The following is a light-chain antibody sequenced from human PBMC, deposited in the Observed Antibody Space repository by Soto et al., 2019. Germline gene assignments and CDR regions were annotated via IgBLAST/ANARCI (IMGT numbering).Light chain of an antibody. CDR3: SSYATSSDYV. J-gene: IGLJ1*01. CDR1: PSDAGGFDY. CDR2: AVT. Sequence: QSVLTQPASVSGSPGQSITISCIGTPSDAGGFDYVSWYQQYPGKAPKLLIHAVTDRPPGVSGRFSGSKSGDTASLTISGLQPEDEADYYCSSYATSSDYVFGNGTKVTVL. V-gene: IGLV2-14*01.